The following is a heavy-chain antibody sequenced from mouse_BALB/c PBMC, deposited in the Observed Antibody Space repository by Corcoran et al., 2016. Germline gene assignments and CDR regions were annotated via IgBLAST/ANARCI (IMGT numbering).Heavy chain of an antibody. J-gene: IGHJ2*01. D-gene: IGHD1-1*01. CDR1: GGTFSSYA. CDR2: IIPIFGTD. V-gene: IGHV1-81*01. Sequence: QVQLVQSGAEVKKPGSSVKVSCKASGGTFSSYAISWVRQAPGQGLEWMGGIIPIFGTDNDGQKYQGRVTITADESTSTAYMELSSLRSEDTAVYYCASGVAAAGKVYFDYWGQGTLVTVSS. CDR3: ASGVAAAGKVYFDY.